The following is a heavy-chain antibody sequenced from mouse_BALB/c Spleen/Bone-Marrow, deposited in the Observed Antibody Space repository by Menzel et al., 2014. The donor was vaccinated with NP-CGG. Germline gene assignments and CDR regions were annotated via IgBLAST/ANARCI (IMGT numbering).Heavy chain of an antibody. D-gene: IGHD2-4*01. CDR1: GYAFSSFW. CDR3: ARDDYGPDY. Sequence: QVQLKESGAELVRPGSSVKISCKASGYAFSSFWMNWVKQRPGQGPEWIGQIYPGDGETNYNGKFKGKATLTADKSSSTAYMQLSSLTSEDSAVYFCARDDYGPDYWGQGTTLTVSS. V-gene: IGHV1-80*01. CDR2: IYPGDGET. J-gene: IGHJ2*01.